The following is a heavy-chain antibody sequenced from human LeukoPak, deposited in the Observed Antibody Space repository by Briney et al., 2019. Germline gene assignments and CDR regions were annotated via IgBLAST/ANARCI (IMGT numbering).Heavy chain of an antibody. CDR1: GYTFTSYD. D-gene: IGHD3-16*02. J-gene: IGHJ4*02. Sequence: ASVKVSCKASGYTFTSYDINWVRQATGQGLEWMGWMNPNGGNTGYAQKFQGRVTMTRNTSISTAYMELSSLRSEDTAVYYCARDKYYDYVWGSYRPDYWGQGTLVTVSS. V-gene: IGHV1-8*01. CDR3: ARDKYYDYVWGSYRPDY. CDR2: MNPNGGNT.